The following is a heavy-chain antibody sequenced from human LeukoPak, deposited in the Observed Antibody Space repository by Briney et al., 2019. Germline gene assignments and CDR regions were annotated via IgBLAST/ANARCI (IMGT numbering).Heavy chain of an antibody. D-gene: IGHD3-9*01. V-gene: IGHV4-34*01. CDR3: ARGGRYFDWPTRGRWFDP. CDR2: INHSGST. Sequence: SETLSLTFAVYGGSFSGYYWSWIRQPPGKGLEWIGEINHSGSTNYNPSLKSRVTISVDTSKNQFSLKLSSVTAADTAVYYCARGGRYFDWPTRGRWFDPWGQGTLVTVSS. J-gene: IGHJ5*02. CDR1: GGSFSGYY.